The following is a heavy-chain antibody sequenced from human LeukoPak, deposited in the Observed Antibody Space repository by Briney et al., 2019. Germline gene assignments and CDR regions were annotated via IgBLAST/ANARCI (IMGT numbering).Heavy chain of an antibody. J-gene: IGHJ6*03. D-gene: IGHD2-15*01. V-gene: IGHV3-48*03. CDR3: ARGGGSCFSYYYYYMDV. Sequence: GGSLRLSCAASGFTFSSYEMNWVRQAPGKGLEWVSYISSSGSTIYYADSVKGRFTISRDNAKNSLYLQMNSLRAEDTAVYYCARGGGSCFSYYYYYMDVWGKGTTVTISS. CDR1: GFTFSSYE. CDR2: ISSSGSTI.